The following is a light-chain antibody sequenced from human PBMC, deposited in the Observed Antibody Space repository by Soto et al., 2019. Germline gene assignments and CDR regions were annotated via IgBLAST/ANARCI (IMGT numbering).Light chain of an antibody. V-gene: IGLV1-44*01. CDR2: SNN. CDR3: AAWDDSLNGPV. Sequence: TPVQRVTISCSGISSDIGSNPVNWYQQLPGKAPKLLIYSNNHRPSGVPDRFSGSKSGTSASLAISGLQSEDEADYYCAAWDDSLNGPVFGGGTKVTVL. CDR1: SSDIGSNP. J-gene: IGLJ3*02.